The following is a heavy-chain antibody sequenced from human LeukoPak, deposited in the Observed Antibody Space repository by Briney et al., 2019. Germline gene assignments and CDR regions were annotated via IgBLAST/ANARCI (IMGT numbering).Heavy chain of an antibody. Sequence: GSLRLSCAASGFTFSSYWMSWVRQAPGKGLEWIGSVCYTGNTYYNPSLKSRVTISVDTSKNQFSLRLSSVTAADTAVYYCAKLRWYENDAFDIWGQGTMVTVSS. CDR1: GFTFSSYW. V-gene: IGHV4-39*01. CDR2: VCYTGNT. CDR3: AKLRWYENDAFDI. D-gene: IGHD4-23*01. J-gene: IGHJ3*02.